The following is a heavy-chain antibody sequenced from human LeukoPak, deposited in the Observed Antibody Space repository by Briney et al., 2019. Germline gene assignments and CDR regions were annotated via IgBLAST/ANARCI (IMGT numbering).Heavy chain of an antibody. V-gene: IGHV3-53*01. CDR1: GFTVSSNY. D-gene: IGHD2-2*01. CDR2: IYSGGST. Sequence: GGSLRLSCAASGFTVSSNYMSWVRQAPGKGLEWVSVIYSGGSTYYADSVKGRFTNSRDNSKNTLYLQMNSLRAEDTAVYYCARDLVVPAATAALYYYYGMDVWGKGTTVTVSS. J-gene: IGHJ6*04. CDR3: ARDLVVPAATAALYYYYGMDV.